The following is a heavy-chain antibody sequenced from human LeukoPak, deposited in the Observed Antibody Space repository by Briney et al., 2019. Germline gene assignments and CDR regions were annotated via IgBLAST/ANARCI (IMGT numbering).Heavy chain of an antibody. CDR2: INSNLGDT. Sequence: ASVKVSCKASGYPFSAYYMHWVRQAPGQGFEWMGWINSNLGDTSYAQKFQGRVTMTRDTSISTAYTELSRLTSGDTAMYYCARDFRRNYFDPWGQGTLVTVSS. V-gene: IGHV1-2*02. CDR3: ARDFRRNYFDP. J-gene: IGHJ5*02. CDR1: GYPFSAYY.